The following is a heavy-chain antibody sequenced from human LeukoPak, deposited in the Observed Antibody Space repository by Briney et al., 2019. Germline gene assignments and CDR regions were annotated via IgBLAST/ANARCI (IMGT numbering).Heavy chain of an antibody. D-gene: IGHD3-22*01. CDR3: TNYYDSSGPYSRGALHI. J-gene: IGHJ3*02. CDR1: GLXVSSHH. CDR2: ILRDGRT. Sequence: PGGSLRLSCGASGLXVSSHHISWGRQVPGEGLEWVSGILRDGRTYYADSVKVRFTISRDSSKNTLYLQMNSVSPDDTAVYYCTNYYDSSGPYSRGALHIWGQGTMVTVSS. V-gene: IGHV3-53*01.